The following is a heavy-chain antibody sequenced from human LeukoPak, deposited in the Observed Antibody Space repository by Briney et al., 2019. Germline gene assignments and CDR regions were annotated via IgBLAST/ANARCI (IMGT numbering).Heavy chain of an antibody. V-gene: IGHV3-48*03. D-gene: IGHD3-16*01. CDR3: ASAGAV. J-gene: IGHJ4*02. CDR1: GVTFSSYE. Sequence: PGGSLRLSCAASGVTFSSYEMNWVRQAPGKGLEWVSYISSSGDTIYYADSVKGRLTISRDNAKNSLYLQMNSLRAEDTAVYYCASAGAVRGQGTLVTVSS. CDR2: ISSSGDTI.